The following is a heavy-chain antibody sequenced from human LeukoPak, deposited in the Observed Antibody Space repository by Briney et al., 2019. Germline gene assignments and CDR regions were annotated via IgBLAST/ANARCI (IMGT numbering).Heavy chain of an antibody. CDR3: AKDRAFQAAGVTDY. V-gene: IGHV3-30*18. Sequence: PGGSLRLSCAASGFTFSSHGMHWVRQAPGKGLEWVAVISDDGNIKLYGDSVKGRFTISRDNSENTLYLQMNGLKSEDTAVYYCAKDRAFQAAGVTDYWGQGTLVTVSS. J-gene: IGHJ4*02. CDR1: GFTFSSHG. D-gene: IGHD3-10*01. CDR2: ISDDGNIK.